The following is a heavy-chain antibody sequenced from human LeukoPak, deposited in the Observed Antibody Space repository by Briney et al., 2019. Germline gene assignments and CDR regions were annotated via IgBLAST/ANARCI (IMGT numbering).Heavy chain of an antibody. Sequence: GGSLRLSCAASGFSFSTYGMHWVRQAPGKGLEWVAVIWYDGSNKYYADSVKGRFTISRDNSKNTLYLQMNSLRAEDTAVYYCARDRGYSYSYFDHWGQGTLVTVSS. V-gene: IGHV3-33*01. J-gene: IGHJ4*02. CDR2: IWYDGSNK. CDR3: ARDRGYSYSYFDH. D-gene: IGHD5-18*01. CDR1: GFSFSTYG.